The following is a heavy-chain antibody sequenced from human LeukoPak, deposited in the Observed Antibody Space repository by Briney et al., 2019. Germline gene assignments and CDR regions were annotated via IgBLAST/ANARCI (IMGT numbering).Heavy chain of an antibody. CDR2: IYYSGST. D-gene: IGHD3-22*01. J-gene: IGHJ4*02. CDR1: GGSISGSGYY. Sequence: PSETLSLTCSVSGGSISGSGYYWGWIRQSRGKGLEWIGGIYYSGSTYYSPSLKSRVTISVDTSENQFSLRLHSVTAADTAVYYCARGSGYYYGDFDYWGQGALVTVSS. V-gene: IGHV4-39*01. CDR3: ARGSGYYYGDFDY.